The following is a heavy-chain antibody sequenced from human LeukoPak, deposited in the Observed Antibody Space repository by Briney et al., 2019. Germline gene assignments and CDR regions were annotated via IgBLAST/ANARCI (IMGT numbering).Heavy chain of an antibody. D-gene: IGHD3-10*01. V-gene: IGHV3-74*01. J-gene: IGHJ6*02. CDR2: INSDGSNT. Sequence: PGGSLRLSCAASGFTVSSNYMSWVRQVPGKGLVWVSRINSDGSNTRYADSVKGRFTVSRDNAKNTLFLQMNSLRTEDTAVYYCVRGIQSWFNGMDVWGQGTTVTVSS. CDR1: GFTVSSNY. CDR3: VRGIQSWFNGMDV.